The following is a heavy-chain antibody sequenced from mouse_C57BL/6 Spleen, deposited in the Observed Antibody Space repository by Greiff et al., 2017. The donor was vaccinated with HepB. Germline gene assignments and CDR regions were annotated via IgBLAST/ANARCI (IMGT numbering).Heavy chain of an antibody. CDR2: ISSGSSTI. CDR3: ARIYYGYDVWYFDV. V-gene: IGHV5-17*01. CDR1: GFTFSDYG. J-gene: IGHJ1*03. D-gene: IGHD2-2*01. Sequence: EVKLQESGGGLVKPGGSLKLSCAASGFTFSDYGMHWVRQAPEKGLEWVAYISSGSSTIYYADTVKGRFTISRDNAKNTLFLQMTSLRSEDTAMYYCARIYYGYDVWYFDVWGTGTTVTVSS.